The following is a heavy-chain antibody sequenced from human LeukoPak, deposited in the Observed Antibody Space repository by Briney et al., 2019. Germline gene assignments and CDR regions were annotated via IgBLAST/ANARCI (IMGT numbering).Heavy chain of an antibody. Sequence: PGGSLRLSCTASGFTFSNHEMNWVRQAPGKGLEWIAYISDSAYTTRYADSVKGRFTISRDNSKNTLYLQMNSLRAEDTAVYYCAKDPIAGMNGFRSNTYFDYWGQGTLVTVSS. CDR2: ISDSAYTT. D-gene: IGHD1-1*01. CDR1: GFTFSNHE. V-gene: IGHV3-48*03. CDR3: AKDPIAGMNGFRSNTYFDY. J-gene: IGHJ4*02.